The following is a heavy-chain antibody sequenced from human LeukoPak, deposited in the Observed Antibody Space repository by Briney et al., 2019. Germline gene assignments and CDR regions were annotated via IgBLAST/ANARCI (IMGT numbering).Heavy chain of an antibody. CDR3: ARANFLYCSSSTCLFDY. J-gene: IGHJ4*02. CDR2: INPNDGDT. D-gene: IGHD2-2*01. V-gene: IGHV1-2*02. CDR1: GYTFTDYY. Sequence: ASVKVYCKASGYTFTDYYMHWVRQAPGQGFEWMGWINPNDGDTNYAQKFQGRVTITRDTSISTAHMEVSRLRSDDTAVYYCARANFLYCSSSTCLFDYWGQGTLVTVSS.